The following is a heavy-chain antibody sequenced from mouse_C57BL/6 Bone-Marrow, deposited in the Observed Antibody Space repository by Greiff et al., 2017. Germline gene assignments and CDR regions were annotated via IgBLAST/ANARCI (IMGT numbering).Heavy chain of an antibody. CDR3: ARWGFYYYGYFDY. Sequence: LVESGAELVRPGTSVKVSCKASGYAFTNYLIEWVKQRPGQGLEWIGVLNPGSGGTNYNEKFKGKATLTADNSSSTAYMQLSSLTSEDSAVYFCARWGFYYYGYFDYWGQGTTLTVSS. J-gene: IGHJ2*01. D-gene: IGHD1-1*01. CDR2: LNPGSGGT. CDR1: GYAFTNYL. V-gene: IGHV1-54*01.